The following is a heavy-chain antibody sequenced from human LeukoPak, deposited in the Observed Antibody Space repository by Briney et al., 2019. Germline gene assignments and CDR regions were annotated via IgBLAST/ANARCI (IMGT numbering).Heavy chain of an antibody. J-gene: IGHJ3*02. CDR3: ARDDPGQAFDI. Sequence: SETLSLTCTVSGGSISSYYWSWIRQPPGKGLEWIGYIYYSGSTNYNPSLKSRVTISVDTSKNQFSLKLSSVTAADTAVYYCARDDPGQAFDIWGQGTMVTVSS. CDR2: IYYSGST. V-gene: IGHV4-59*01. CDR1: GGSISSYY.